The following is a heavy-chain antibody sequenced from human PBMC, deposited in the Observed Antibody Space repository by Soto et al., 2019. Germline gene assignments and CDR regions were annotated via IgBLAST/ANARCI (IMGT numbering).Heavy chain of an antibody. CDR1: GFTFSSYG. CDR2: ISYDGSNK. CDR3: AKDFLGETNWFDP. D-gene: IGHD3-10*01. J-gene: IGHJ5*02. V-gene: IGHV3-30*18. Sequence: GGSLRLSCAASGFTFSSYGMHWVRQAPGKGLEWVAVISYDGSNKYYAGSVKGRFTISRDNSKNTLYLQMNSLRAEDTAVYYCAKDFLGETNWFDPWGQGTLVT.